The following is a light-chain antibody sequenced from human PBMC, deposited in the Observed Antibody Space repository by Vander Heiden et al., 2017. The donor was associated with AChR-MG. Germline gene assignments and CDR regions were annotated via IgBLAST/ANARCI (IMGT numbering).Light chain of an antibody. J-gene: IGKJ4*01. V-gene: IGKV1-39*01. Sequence: DVQMTQSPSSLSASVGDRVTITCRASQNIINYVNWYQQRPGKAPRLLIYAAKNLQSGVPSRFTGSGSETDFTLTISGLQAEDFATYYCQQTFTSVTFGGGTKVEIK. CDR3: QQTFTSVT. CDR2: AAK. CDR1: QNIINY.